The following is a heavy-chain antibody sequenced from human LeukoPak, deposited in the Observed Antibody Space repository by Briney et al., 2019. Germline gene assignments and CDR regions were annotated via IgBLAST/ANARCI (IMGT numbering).Heavy chain of an antibody. J-gene: IGHJ4*02. CDR2: ISGYNGNT. Sequence: ASVRVSCKTSGYTFTSYGISWVRQAPGQGLEWMGWISGYNGNTKFLQKLQDRVTMTTDTYTTTAYMELRNLRPDDTAVYYCARDQYDFWGSSTYWGQGTLVTVSS. CDR1: GYTFTSYG. CDR3: ARDQYDFWGSSTY. D-gene: IGHD3-3*01. V-gene: IGHV1-18*01.